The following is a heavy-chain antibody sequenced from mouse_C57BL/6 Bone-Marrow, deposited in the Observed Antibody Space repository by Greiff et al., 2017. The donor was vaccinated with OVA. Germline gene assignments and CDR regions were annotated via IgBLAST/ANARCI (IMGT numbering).Heavy chain of an antibody. CDR2: IYPGNSDT. D-gene: IGHD1-1*01. CDR1: GYTFTSYW. CDR3: TREVLYYYGSSYWYFDV. Sequence: EVQRVESGTVLARPGASVKMSCKTSGYTFTSYWMHWVKQRPGQGLEWIGAIYPGNSDTSYNQKFKGKAKLTAVTSASTAYMELSSLTNEDSAVYYCTREVLYYYGSSYWYFDVWGTGTTVTVSS. V-gene: IGHV1-5*01. J-gene: IGHJ1*03.